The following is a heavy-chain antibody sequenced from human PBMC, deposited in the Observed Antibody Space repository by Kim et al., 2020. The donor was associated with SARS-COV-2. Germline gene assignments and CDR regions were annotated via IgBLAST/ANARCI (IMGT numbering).Heavy chain of an antibody. CDR1: GFTFSTYG. D-gene: IGHD1-26*01. J-gene: IGHJ6*02. V-gene: IGHV3-23*01. CDR2: ISNSGSNT. Sequence: GGSLRLSCAASGFTFSTYGMHWVRQAPGKGLEAVSGISNSGSNTYSTDSVKGRFTISRDNSRNTLYLQMNSLRAEDTAIYYCAKVQTESYLNVLGVWDPG. CDR3: AKVQTESYLNVLGV.